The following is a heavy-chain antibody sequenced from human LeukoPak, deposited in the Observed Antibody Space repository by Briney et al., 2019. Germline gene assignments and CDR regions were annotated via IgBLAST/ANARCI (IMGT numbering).Heavy chain of an antibody. V-gene: IGHV4-39*07. J-gene: IGHJ6*02. CDR3: AREGRWLQPRGYYYGMDV. D-gene: IGHD5-24*01. CDR1: GGSITSSGYY. Sequence: SETLSLTCAVSGGSITSSGYYWAWIRQFPGKGLEWIGSIYYGGGTYYNPSLKSRVTISVDTSKNQFSLKLSSVTAADTAVYYCAREGRWLQPRGYYYGMDVWGQGTTVTVSS. CDR2: IYYGGGT.